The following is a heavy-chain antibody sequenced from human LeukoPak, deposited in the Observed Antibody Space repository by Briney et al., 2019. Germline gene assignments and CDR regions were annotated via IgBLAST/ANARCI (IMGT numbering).Heavy chain of an antibody. V-gene: IGHV3-23*03. D-gene: IGHD6-19*01. CDR2: IIYSGGST. CDR1: GFTFSSYA. Sequence: EGSLRLSCAASGFTFSSYAMSWVRQAPGKGLEWISIIYSGGSTYYADSMKGRFTISRDNSKNTLYLQMNSLRAEDTAVYYCARPSSGWWTDFWGQGTLVTVSS. CDR3: ARPSSGWWTDF. J-gene: IGHJ4*02.